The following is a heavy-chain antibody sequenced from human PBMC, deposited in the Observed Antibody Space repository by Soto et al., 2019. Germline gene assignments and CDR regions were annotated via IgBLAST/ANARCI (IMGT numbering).Heavy chain of an antibody. CDR2: INPNSGGT. CDR1: GYTFTGYY. D-gene: IGHD5-18*01. Sequence: ASVKVSCKASGYTFTGYYMHWVRQAPGQGLEWMGWINPNSGGTNYAQKFQGWVTMTRDTSISTAYMELSRLRSDDTAVYYCARVVEIQLWSHHFDYWGQGTLVTVSS. CDR3: ARVVEIQLWSHHFDY. V-gene: IGHV1-2*04. J-gene: IGHJ4*02.